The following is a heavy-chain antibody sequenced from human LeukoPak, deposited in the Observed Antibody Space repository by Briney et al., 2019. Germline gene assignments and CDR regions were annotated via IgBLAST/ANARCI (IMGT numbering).Heavy chain of an antibody. D-gene: IGHD1-1*01. CDR2: INHRGST. CDR1: GGSFSGYY. J-gene: IGHJ3*01. CDR3: ARGNRGDNWNDPVIAFDV. V-gene: IGHV4-34*01. Sequence: SSETLSLTCAVYGGSFSGYYWNWIRQPPGKGPEWIGEINHRGSTNYNPSLKRRVTISIDTSKNQFSLKLTFVTAADTGVYYCARGNRGDNWNDPVIAFDVWGRGTMVTVSS.